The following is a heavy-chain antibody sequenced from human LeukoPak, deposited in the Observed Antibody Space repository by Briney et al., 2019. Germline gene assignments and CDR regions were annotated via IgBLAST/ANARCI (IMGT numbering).Heavy chain of an antibody. J-gene: IGHJ4*02. D-gene: IGHD2-15*01. Sequence: GGSLRLSCAASGFTFSDYYMSWIRQSPGKGLEWLSYIGGSGGDEHYADSVKGRFTISRDNAKNSVYLQINSLRAEDTAVYYCARLPYSWAFDYWGQGTPVTVS. CDR3: ARLPYSWAFDY. CDR1: GFTFSDYY. CDR2: IGGSGGDE. V-gene: IGHV3-11*06.